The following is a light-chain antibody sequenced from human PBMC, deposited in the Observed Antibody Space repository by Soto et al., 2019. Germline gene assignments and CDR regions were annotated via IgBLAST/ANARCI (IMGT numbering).Light chain of an antibody. J-gene: IGKJ5*01. CDR2: DAS. CDR3: QQRDSWPIT. CDR1: QSVTRH. Sequence: VVLTQSPVTLSLSPGDRATLSCRASQSVTRHLAWYQQKPGQAPRLLIYDASSRATGIPARFSGSGSGTDFTLTISSLEPEDFALYFCQQRDSWPITFGQGTRLEIK. V-gene: IGKV3-11*01.